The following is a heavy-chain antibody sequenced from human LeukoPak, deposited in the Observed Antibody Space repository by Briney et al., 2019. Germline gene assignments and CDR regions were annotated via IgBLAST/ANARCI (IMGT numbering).Heavy chain of an antibody. CDR1: GGSINNYY. Sequence: PSETLSLTCTVSGGSINNYYWSWIRQPAGKGLEWIGRIYSSGSTNHNPSLKSRVTMSVDTSKNQFSLKLSSVTAADTAVYYCARGSSGWYSTDYWGQGTLVTVSS. CDR2: IYSSGST. J-gene: IGHJ4*02. V-gene: IGHV4-4*07. CDR3: ARGSSGWYSTDY. D-gene: IGHD6-19*01.